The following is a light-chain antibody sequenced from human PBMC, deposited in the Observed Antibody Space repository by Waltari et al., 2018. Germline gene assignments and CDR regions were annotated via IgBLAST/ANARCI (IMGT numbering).Light chain of an antibody. J-gene: IGLJ2*01. CDR1: SSAVGNYKR. CDR2: AVS. Sequence: QSALTQPASVSGSPGQSTTISCTGTSSAVGNYKRVSWYQPHPGKAPKLMIYAVSKRPSGVSDRFSGSKSGDMASLTISGLQPEDEAEYFCSSYAGSSKGVFGGGTKVTVL. CDR3: SSYAGSSKGV. V-gene: IGLV2-23*02.